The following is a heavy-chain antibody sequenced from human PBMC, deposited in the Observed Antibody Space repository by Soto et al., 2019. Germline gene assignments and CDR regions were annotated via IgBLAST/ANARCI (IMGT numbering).Heavy chain of an antibody. CDR2: IYYSGCN. Sequence: QVQLQESGPGLVKPSQTLSLTCTVSGGSISSGGYYWSWIRQHPGKGLEWIGYIYYSGCNYYNPSLKSGVTLSVDTSKNQSSLKLSSVTAADTAVYYCARASIVVVPAAMGWEYFDYWGQGTLVTVSS. CDR3: ARASIVVVPAAMGWEYFDY. CDR1: GGSISSGGYY. D-gene: IGHD2-2*01. V-gene: IGHV4-31*03. J-gene: IGHJ4*02.